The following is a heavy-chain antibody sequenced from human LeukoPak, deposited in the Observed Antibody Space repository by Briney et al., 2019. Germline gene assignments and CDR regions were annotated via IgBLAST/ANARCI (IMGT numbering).Heavy chain of an antibody. D-gene: IGHD3-3*01. J-gene: IGHJ1*01. CDR3: AKVTIFGVVLQH. V-gene: IGHV3-23*01. CDR2: ISGRGGST. Sequence: GGSLRLSCAASGFTFSIYAMSWARQAPGKGLKWVSAISGRGGSTYYADSVKGRFTISRDNYKNTLYLQMNGLRAEDTAVYYWAKVTIFGVVLQHWGQGTLVTVSS. CDR1: GFTFSIYA.